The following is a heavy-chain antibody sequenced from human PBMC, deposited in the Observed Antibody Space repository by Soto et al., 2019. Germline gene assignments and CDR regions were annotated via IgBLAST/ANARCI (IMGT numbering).Heavy chain of an antibody. Sequence: GGSLRLSCAASGFTFSGFGMHLVRQAPGKGLEWVAVIWYDGSYKYYADSVKGRFTISRDNSKNTLYLQMNSLRAEDTAVYHCAFGNLSYYFDFWGQGTSVTV. J-gene: IGHJ4*02. D-gene: IGHD3-16*01. CDR2: IWYDGSYK. CDR3: AFGNLSYYFDF. CDR1: GFTFSGFG. V-gene: IGHV3-33*01.